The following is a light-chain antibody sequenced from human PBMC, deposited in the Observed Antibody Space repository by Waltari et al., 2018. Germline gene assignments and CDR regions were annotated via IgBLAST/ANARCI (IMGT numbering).Light chain of an antibody. CDR2: GNS. J-gene: IGLJ3*02. CDR3: QSYDSGLSDSWV. V-gene: IGLV1-40*01. Sequence: QSVLTQPPPVSGAPGQRVPISCIRSSANLGAGSDVHWYQPLPGTAPKLLIYGNSNRPSGVPDRFSGSRSGTSASLAITGLQAEDEADYYCQSYDSGLSDSWVFGGGTKLTVL. CDR1: SANLGAGSD.